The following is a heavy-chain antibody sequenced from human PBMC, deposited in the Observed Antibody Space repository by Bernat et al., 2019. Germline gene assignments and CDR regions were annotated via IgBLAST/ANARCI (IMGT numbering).Heavy chain of an antibody. CDR2: IYYSGST. Sequence: QLQLQESGPGLVKPSETLSPTCTVSVGSISSSSYYWGWIRQPPGKGLEWIGSIYYSGSTYYNPSLKSRVTISVDTSKNQFSLKLSYVTAADAAVYYCATSPGVGAATRVAYEIWGQGTMVTVSS. J-gene: IGHJ3*02. CDR1: VGSISSSSYY. V-gene: IGHV4-39*01. CDR3: ATSPGVGAATRVAYEI. D-gene: IGHD2-15*01.